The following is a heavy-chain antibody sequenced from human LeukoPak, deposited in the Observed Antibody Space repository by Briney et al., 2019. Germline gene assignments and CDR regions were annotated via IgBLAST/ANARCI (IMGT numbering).Heavy chain of an antibody. Sequence: PGRSLRLSCAASGFTLDDYAMHWVRQAPGKGLEWVSGISWNSGSIGYADSVKGRFTISRDNAKNSLYLQMNSLRAEDTALYYCAKGLYYYGSGSPLDIWGQGTMVTVSS. CDR2: ISWNSGSI. D-gene: IGHD3-10*01. CDR1: GFTLDDYA. V-gene: IGHV3-9*01. J-gene: IGHJ3*02. CDR3: AKGLYYYGSGSPLDI.